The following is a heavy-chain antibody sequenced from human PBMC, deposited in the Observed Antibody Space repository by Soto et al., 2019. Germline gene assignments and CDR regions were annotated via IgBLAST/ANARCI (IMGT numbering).Heavy chain of an antibody. CDR3: AIIPDAFH. Sequence: QVHLVQSGAEVKKPGASVKVSCKASGYTFSTYGMHWVRQAPGQRLEWMGWINTGNGYTKYSQKFQGRVTISRDTSTSTAYVELISLGSEDTAVYYCAIIPDAFHWGQGTLVTVSS. V-gene: IGHV1-3*04. CDR1: GYTFSTYG. J-gene: IGHJ4*02. D-gene: IGHD2-2*01. CDR2: INTGNGYT.